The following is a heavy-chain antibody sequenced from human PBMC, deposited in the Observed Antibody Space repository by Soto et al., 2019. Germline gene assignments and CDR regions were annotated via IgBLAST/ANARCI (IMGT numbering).Heavy chain of an antibody. Sequence: QVQLQESGPGLVKPAETLSLTCTVSGGSISNYYWSWIRQPPGKGLEWIGYLYYIGSANYNPSLKRRVTMSLDTSKTQFSLKLSSVTTADTAVYYCASQHYGRSSSSSFDPWGQGTLVTVSS. D-gene: IGHD6-6*01. J-gene: IGHJ5*02. V-gene: IGHV4-59*01. CDR2: LYYIGSA. CDR1: GGSISNYY. CDR3: ASQHYGRSSSSSFDP.